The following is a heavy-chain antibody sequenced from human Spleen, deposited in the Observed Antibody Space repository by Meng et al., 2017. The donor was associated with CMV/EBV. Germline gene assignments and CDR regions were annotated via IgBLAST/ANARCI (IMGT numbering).Heavy chain of an antibody. D-gene: IGHD3-22*01. J-gene: IGHJ3*02. CDR1: GFTFDDYG. V-gene: IGHV3-9*01. Sequence: SLKISCVASGFTFDDYGMHWVRQAPGKGLEWVSGISWNSGSKGYADSVMGRFTISRDNAKNSLYLQMNSLRAEDTAVYYCARDRYTYYYDSSSPDAFDIWGQGTMVTVSS. CDR3: ARDRYTYYYDSSSPDAFDI. CDR2: ISWNSGSK.